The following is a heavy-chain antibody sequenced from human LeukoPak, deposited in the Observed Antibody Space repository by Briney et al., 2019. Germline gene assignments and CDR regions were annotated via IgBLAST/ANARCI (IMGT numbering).Heavy chain of an antibody. Sequence: VASVKVSCKASGYTFTSYSFSWVRQAPGQGLEWMGWISTYNGNTKYAQKLQGRVTMTTDISTSTAYMELRSLRSDDTAVYYCARDWDCSSTSCRDCFDPWGQGTPVTVSS. V-gene: IGHV1-18*01. CDR3: ARDWDCSSTSCRDCFDP. D-gene: IGHD2-2*01. CDR2: ISTYNGNT. CDR1: GYTFTSYS. J-gene: IGHJ5*02.